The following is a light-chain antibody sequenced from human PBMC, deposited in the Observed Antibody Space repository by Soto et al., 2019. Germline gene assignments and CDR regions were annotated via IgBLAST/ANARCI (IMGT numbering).Light chain of an antibody. Sequence: IVMTQSPATLSVSPGERVTLSCQASQSVATNVAWYQQKPGQAPSLLMCAVSTRASGSPARFSGSGSGTGFTLTINTLELEDFAVYYCQQYQNWPPYTFSQGTKLEIK. J-gene: IGKJ2*01. CDR2: AVS. V-gene: IGKV3-15*01. CDR1: QSVATN. CDR3: QQYQNWPPYT.